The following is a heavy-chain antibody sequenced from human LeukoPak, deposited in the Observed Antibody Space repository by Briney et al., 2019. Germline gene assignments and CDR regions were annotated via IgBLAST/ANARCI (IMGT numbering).Heavy chain of an antibody. CDR1: VYTFTSYG. CDR2: ISAYNGNT. CDR3: ARDPYDILTGYYDP. D-gene: IGHD3-9*01. J-gene: IGHJ5*02. Sequence: ASVKVSCKASVYTFTSYGISWVRQAPGQGLEWMGWISAYNGNTNYAQKLQGRVTMTTDTSTSTAYMELRSLRSDGTAVYYCARDPYDILTGYYDPWGQGTLVTVSS. V-gene: IGHV1-18*01.